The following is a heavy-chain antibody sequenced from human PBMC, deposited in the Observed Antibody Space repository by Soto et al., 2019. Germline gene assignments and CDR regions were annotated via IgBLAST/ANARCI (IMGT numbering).Heavy chain of an antibody. J-gene: IGHJ3*02. D-gene: IGHD3-22*01. Sequence: QVQLAESGGGVVQPGRSLTITCAASGFTLGTYGMHWVRQAPGKGLEWVADISSDGGDKYYSDSVMGRFTISRDNTKNTLFLQMNSLRAEDTVVYFCAKEFFDSSVCSPILDALAIWGKGTVFTSSS. V-gene: IGHV3-30*18. CDR1: GFTLGTYG. CDR2: ISSDGGDK. CDR3: AKEFFDSSVCSPILDALAI.